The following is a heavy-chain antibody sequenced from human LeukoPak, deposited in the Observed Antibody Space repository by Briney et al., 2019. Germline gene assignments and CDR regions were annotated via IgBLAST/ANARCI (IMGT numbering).Heavy chain of an antibody. CDR3: AKAQLNYDILTGYYADPDAFDI. D-gene: IGHD3-9*01. CDR1: GFTFSSYW. CDR2: INTDGSST. V-gene: IGHV3-74*01. J-gene: IGHJ3*02. Sequence: GGSLRLSCAASGFTFSSYWMHWVRQAPGKGLVWVSRINTDGSSTSYADSVKGRFTISRDNSKNTMLLQMNSLRAEDTAVYYCAKAQLNYDILTGYYADPDAFDIWGQGTMVTVSS.